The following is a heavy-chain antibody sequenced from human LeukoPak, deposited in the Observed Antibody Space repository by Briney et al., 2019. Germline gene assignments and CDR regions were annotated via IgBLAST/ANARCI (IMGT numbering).Heavy chain of an antibody. CDR3: AKDHQGYWADSFDY. CDR2: ISGSGGST. D-gene: IGHD6-13*01. V-gene: IGHV3-23*01. J-gene: IGHJ4*02. CDR1: GFTFSSYA. Sequence: GGSLRLSCAASGFTFSSYAMTWVRQAPGKGLEWVTAISGSGGSTYFADSVKGRFTVSRDNSKDTLYLQMNSLRAEDTAVYYCAKDHQGYWADSFDYWGQGALVTVSS.